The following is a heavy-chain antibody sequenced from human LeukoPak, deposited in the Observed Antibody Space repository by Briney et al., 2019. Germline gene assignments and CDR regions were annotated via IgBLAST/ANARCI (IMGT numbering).Heavy chain of an antibody. CDR2: IYSSGTA. V-gene: IGHV4-4*07. D-gene: IGHD2-15*01. CDR3: ARDRAARNGMDV. Sequence: PSETLSLTCTVSGGSMSPYYWSWIRQPAGKKLEWIGRIYSSGTAVYNPSLKSRLTLSVDTSKNEFSLRLISLTAADTAVYYCARDRAARNGMDVWGQGTSVTVSS. J-gene: IGHJ6*02. CDR1: GGSMSPYY.